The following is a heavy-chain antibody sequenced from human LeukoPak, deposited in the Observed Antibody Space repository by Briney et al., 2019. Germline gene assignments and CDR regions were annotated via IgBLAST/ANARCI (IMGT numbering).Heavy chain of an antibody. CDR3: VRDCGFHTFDY. V-gene: IGHV3-7*05. CDR2: IKEDGSEK. Sequence: PGGSLRLSCAASGFTFSRYWMTWVRQAPGKGLEYVANIKEDGSEKYYLDSVKGRFTISRDNAKNSLYLQMSSLRGDDTAVYYCVRDCGFHTFDYWGQGTLVTVSS. CDR1: GFTFSRYW. J-gene: IGHJ4*02. D-gene: IGHD2-21*01.